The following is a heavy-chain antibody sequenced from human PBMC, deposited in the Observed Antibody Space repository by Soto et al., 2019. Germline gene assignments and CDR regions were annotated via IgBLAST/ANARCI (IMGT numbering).Heavy chain of an antibody. D-gene: IGHD6-19*01. CDR2: IYYSGST. J-gene: IGHJ6*02. Sequence: SETLSLTCTVAGGSISSYYVSWIRQPPGKGLEWMGYIYYSGSTNYNPSLKSRVTISVDTSKSQFSLKLSSVTAADTAVYYCASRIAVAGSYYYYGMDVWGQGTTVTVSS. CDR1: GGSISSYY. CDR3: ASRIAVAGSYYYYGMDV. V-gene: IGHV4-59*01.